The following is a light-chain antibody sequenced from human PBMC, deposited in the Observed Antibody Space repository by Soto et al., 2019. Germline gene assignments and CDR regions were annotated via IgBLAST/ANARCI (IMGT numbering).Light chain of an antibody. CDR3: QQYENLPRFI. J-gene: IGKJ3*01. V-gene: IGKV1-33*01. CDR2: YAS. CDR1: HDIGNY. Sequence: DIQMTQSPSSLSASVGDRVSLTCLASHDIGNYLNWYQQKPGKAPKLLIYYASNLETGVSSRFSGSGSGTDFTFTISSLQPEDIATYFCQQYENLPRFIFGTGTKVDIK.